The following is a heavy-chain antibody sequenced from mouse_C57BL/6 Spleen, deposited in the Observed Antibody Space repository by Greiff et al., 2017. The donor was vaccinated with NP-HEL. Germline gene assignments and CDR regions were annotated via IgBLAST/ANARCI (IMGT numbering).Heavy chain of an antibody. V-gene: IGHV1-59*01. D-gene: IGHD2-4*01. CDR1: GYTFTSYW. J-gene: IGHJ3*01. CDR3: APYYDYPWFAY. Sequence: QVQLQHPGAELVRPGTSVKLSCKASGYTFTSYWMHWVKQRPGQGLEWIGVIDPSDSYTNYNQKFKGKATLTVDTSSSTAYMQLSSLTSEDSAVYYCAPYYDYPWFAYWGQGTLVTVSA. CDR2: IDPSDSYT.